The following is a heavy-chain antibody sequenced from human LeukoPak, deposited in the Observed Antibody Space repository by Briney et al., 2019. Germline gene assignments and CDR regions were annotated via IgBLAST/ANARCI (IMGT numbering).Heavy chain of an antibody. Sequence: GESLKISCKGSGYSFTNYWIGWVRQMPGKGLEWMGIIYPGDSDTRYSPSFQGQVTISADKSNSTAYLQWSSLKASDTAMFYCARVSYDYIWGIIYYFDYWGQGTLVTVSS. D-gene: IGHD3-16*01. CDR2: IYPGDSDT. CDR1: GYSFTNYW. V-gene: IGHV5-51*01. J-gene: IGHJ4*02. CDR3: ARVSYDYIWGIIYYFDY.